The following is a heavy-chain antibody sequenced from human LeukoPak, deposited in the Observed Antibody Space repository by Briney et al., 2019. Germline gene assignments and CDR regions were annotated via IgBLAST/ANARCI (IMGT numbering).Heavy chain of an antibody. CDR2: INPSGGST. CDR1: GYTFTSYY. V-gene: IGHV1-46*01. J-gene: IGHJ4*02. D-gene: IGHD4-17*01. Sequence: ASVKVSCKASGYTFTSYYMHWVRQAPGQGLEWMGIINPSGGSTSYAQKFQGRVTMTRDTSTSTVYMELSSLRSEDTAVYYCARDPAVTTEIGPYYFDYWGQGTLVTVSS. CDR3: ARDPAVTTEIGPYYFDY.